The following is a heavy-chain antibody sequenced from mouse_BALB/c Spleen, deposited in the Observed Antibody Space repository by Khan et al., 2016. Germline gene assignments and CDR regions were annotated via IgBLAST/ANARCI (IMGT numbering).Heavy chain of an antibody. CDR3: ATGGYEWVAY. CDR1: GYTFTSYW. CDR2: INPSTGYT. V-gene: IGHV1-7*01. Sequence: QVQLQESGAELAKPGASVKMSCKASGYTFTSYWMHWVKQRPGQGLEWIGYINPSTGYTEYNQKFKDKATLTADKSSSTAYMQLSSLTSEDSAVYYCATGGYEWVAYWGQGTVVTVAA. D-gene: IGHD2-14*01. J-gene: IGHJ3*01.